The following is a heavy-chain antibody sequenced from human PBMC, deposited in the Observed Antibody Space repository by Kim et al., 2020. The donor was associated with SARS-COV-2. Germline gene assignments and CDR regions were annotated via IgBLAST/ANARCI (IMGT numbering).Heavy chain of an antibody. J-gene: IGHJ6*02. CDR3: ARAMVPAGSGSLLGDYYYYYGMDV. CDR1: GYTFTSYD. CDR2: MNPNSGNT. D-gene: IGHD3-10*01. Sequence: ASVKVSCKASGYTFTSYDINWVRQATGQGLEWMGWMNPNSGNTGYAQKFQGRVTMTRNTSISTAYMELSSLRSEDTAVYYCARAMVPAGSGSLLGDYYYYYGMDVWGQGTTVTVSS. V-gene: IGHV1-8*01.